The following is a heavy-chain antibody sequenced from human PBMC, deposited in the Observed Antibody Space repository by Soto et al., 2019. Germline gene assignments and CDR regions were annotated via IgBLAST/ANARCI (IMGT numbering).Heavy chain of an antibody. Sequence: GGSLRLSCSASGFTFTSYAMHWVRQAPGQRLEWMGWINAGNGNTKYSQKFQGRVTITRDTSASTAYMELSSLRSEDTAVYYCARSLGIAARRNAFDIWGQGTMVTVSS. CDR2: INAGNGNT. J-gene: IGHJ3*02. D-gene: IGHD6-6*01. V-gene: IGHV1-3*01. CDR3: ARSLGIAARRNAFDI. CDR1: GFTFTSYA.